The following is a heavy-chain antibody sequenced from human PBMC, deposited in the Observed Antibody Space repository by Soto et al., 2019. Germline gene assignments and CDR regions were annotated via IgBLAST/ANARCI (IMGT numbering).Heavy chain of an antibody. J-gene: IGHJ4*02. CDR3: ARDHDYDSSGYYLDY. V-gene: IGHV3-23*01. D-gene: IGHD3-22*01. CDR2: LSTSCSST. CDR1: GFTFNNYA. Sequence: AGGSLRLSCAASGFTFNNYAMSWVRQAPGKGLEWVSTLSTSCSSTFYPDSVKGRFTISSDNSKNTLFLQMNSLRAEDTAVYYCARDHDYDSSGYYLDYWGQGTLVTVSS.